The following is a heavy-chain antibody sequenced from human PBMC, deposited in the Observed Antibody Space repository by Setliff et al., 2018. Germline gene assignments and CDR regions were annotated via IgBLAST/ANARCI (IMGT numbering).Heavy chain of an antibody. CDR2: FRPSGKT. CDR1: GSAISSGHY. D-gene: IGHD4-17*01. V-gene: IGHV4-38-2*02. CDR3: VRDAGDGYGVDAYACGGFDF. J-gene: IGHJ3*01. Sequence: SETLSLTCAVSGSAISSGHYWGWIRQPPGKGLEWIGSFRPSGKTYYNPSLNSRVTISVDTTKKQFSLKVTSVTAADTAVYYCVRDAGDGYGVDAYACGGFDFWGQGTMVT.